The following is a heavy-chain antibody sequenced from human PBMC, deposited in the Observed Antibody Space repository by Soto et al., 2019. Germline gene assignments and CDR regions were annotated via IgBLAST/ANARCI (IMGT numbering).Heavy chain of an antibody. J-gene: IGHJ4*02. CDR2: IIPIFGTA. V-gene: IGHV1-69*13. CDR1: GGTFSSYA. CDR3: ARDRGGRYYDSSGYYLR. D-gene: IGHD3-22*01. Sequence: GASVKVSCKASGGTFSSYAISWVRQAPGQGLEWMGGIIPIFGTANYAQKFQGRVTITADESTSTAYMELSSLRSEDTAVYYCARDRGGRYYDSSGYYLRWGQGTLVTVSS.